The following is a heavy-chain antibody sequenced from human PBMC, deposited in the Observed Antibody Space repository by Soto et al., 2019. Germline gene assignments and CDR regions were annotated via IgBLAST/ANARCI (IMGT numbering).Heavy chain of an antibody. J-gene: IGHJ4*02. CDR1: GFTFDDYG. Sequence: FLRLSCAASGFTFDDYGRHWVRQAPGKGLEWVSGISWNSGSIGHADSVKGRITISRDNAKNSLYLQMSSLRVEDTAVFYCAKDLYMYYYDSSGYTFDYWGQGTLVTVSS. CDR2: ISWNSGSI. CDR3: AKDLYMYYYDSSGYTFDY. V-gene: IGHV3-9*01. D-gene: IGHD3-22*01.